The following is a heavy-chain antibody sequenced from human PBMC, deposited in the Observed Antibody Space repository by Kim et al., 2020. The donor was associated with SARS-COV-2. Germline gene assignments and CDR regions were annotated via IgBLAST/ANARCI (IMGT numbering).Heavy chain of an antibody. CDR2: IYYSGST. J-gene: IGHJ4*02. Sequence: SETLSLTCTVSGGSISTYYWSWIRQPPGKGLEWIGYIYYSGSTNYNPSLKSRVTISVDTSKNQFSLKLSSVTAADTAVYYCARTKDTAMDYWGQGTLVTV. CDR3: ARTKDTAMDY. CDR1: GGSISTYY. D-gene: IGHD5-18*01. V-gene: IGHV4-59*01.